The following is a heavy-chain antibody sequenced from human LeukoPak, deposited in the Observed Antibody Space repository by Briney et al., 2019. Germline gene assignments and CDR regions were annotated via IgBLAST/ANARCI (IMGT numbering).Heavy chain of an antibody. CDR2: ISGDGTRT. J-gene: IGHJ4*02. D-gene: IGHD3-16*01. V-gene: IGHV3-23*01. CDR3: AKWPEGAMDYFDY. CDR1: GFSFSSYA. Sequence: PGGSLGLSCAASGFSFSSYAMTWARQAPVKGLEWVSAISGDGTRTYYADSVKGRFTISGDNSKNTLYLEMSSLRVEDTAIYYCAKWPEGAMDYFDYWGQGTLVTVSS.